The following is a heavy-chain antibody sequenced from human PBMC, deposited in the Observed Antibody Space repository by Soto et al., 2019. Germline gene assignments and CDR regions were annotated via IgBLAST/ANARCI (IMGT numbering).Heavy chain of an antibody. CDR3: ARGDSSSWYWSY. J-gene: IGHJ4*02. CDR1: GGSISSGDYY. Sequence: SETLSLTCTVSGGSISSGDYYWSCIRQPPGKGLEWIGYIYYSGSTYYNPSLKSRVTISVDTSKNQFSLKLSSVTAADTAVYYCARGDSSSWYWSYWGQGTLVTVSS. D-gene: IGHD6-13*01. V-gene: IGHV4-30-4*01. CDR2: IYYSGST.